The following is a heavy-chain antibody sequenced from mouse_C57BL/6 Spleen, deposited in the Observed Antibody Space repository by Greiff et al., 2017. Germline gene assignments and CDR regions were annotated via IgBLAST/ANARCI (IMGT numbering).Heavy chain of an antibody. CDR2: INPSSGYT. D-gene: IGHD1-1*01. V-gene: IGHV1-7*01. CDR1: GYTFTSYW. Sequence: QVQLQQSGAELAKPGASVKLSCKASGYTFTSYWMHWVNQRPGQGLEWIGYINPSSGYTKYNQKFKDKATLTADKSSSTDYMQLSSLTSEDSAVYYCARVSLIYYYGVSPYAMDYWGQGTSVTVSS. CDR3: ARVSLIYYYGVSPYAMDY. J-gene: IGHJ4*01.